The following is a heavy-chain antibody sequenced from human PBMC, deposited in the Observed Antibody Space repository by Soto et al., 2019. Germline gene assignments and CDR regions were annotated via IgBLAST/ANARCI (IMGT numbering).Heavy chain of an antibody. D-gene: IGHD5-12*01. CDR1: GATFSSYA. Sequence: QVQLVQSGAEVRQPASSVKVSCKTSGATFSSYAITWVRQAPGQGLEWMGGIVPTVDTSTYAQKFQGRVTITADKFTNTVYMELSSLRSDETAVYYCVRVVAIPGYPDNWGQGTLVTVSS. CDR3: VRVVAIPGYPDN. V-gene: IGHV1-69*14. J-gene: IGHJ4*02. CDR2: IVPTVDTS.